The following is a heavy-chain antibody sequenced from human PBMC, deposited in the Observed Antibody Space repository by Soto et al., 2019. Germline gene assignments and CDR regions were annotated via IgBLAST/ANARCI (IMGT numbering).Heavy chain of an antibody. J-gene: IGHJ4*02. CDR2: IYWNDDK. CDR1: GFSFRSNGVG. Sequence: QITLKESGPTLVKPTQPLTLTCTFSGFSFRSNGVGVGWIRQPPGKALEWLALIYWNDDKRYSPSLNSRLTITKDISKNQVVLRMTNMDPGDTATYYCAHHIAAAIPFDNWGQGTLVRVSS. CDR3: AHHIAAAIPFDN. V-gene: IGHV2-5*01. D-gene: IGHD6-13*01.